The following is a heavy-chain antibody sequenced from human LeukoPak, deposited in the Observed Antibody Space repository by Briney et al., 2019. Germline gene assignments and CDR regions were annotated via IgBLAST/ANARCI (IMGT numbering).Heavy chain of an antibody. CDR2: ISGSGHNT. Sequence: GGSLRLSCAASGFTFSSYAMTWVRQAPGKGLEWVSAISGSGHNTYYADSVKGRFTISRDNSRNTVYLQMNSLRAEDTALYYCAKWREGTMVYFDYWGQGTLVTVSS. CDR3: AKWREGTMVYFDY. V-gene: IGHV3-23*01. D-gene: IGHD3-10*01. J-gene: IGHJ4*02. CDR1: GFTFSSYA.